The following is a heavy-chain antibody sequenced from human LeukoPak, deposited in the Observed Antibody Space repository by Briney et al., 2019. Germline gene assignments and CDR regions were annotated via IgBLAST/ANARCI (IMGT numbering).Heavy chain of an antibody. V-gene: IGHV3-23*01. D-gene: IGHD4-23*01. Sequence: GGSLRLSCATSGFTFSGYAMSWVRQAPGKGLEWVSGISGRGDNTYYADSVKGRFTISRDNSKNTLRLQMNSLRDEDTAVYYCAKRVQGNTGPFHCWGQGTLASVSS. J-gene: IGHJ4*02. CDR3: AKRVQGNTGPFHC. CDR2: ISGRGDNT. CDR1: GFTFSGYA.